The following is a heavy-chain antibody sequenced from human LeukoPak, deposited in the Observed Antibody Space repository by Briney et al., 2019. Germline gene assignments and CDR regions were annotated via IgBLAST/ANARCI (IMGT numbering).Heavy chain of an antibody. Sequence: PGGSLRLSCAASGFTFSSYAMSWVRQAPGKGLEWVASINHNGNVNYYVDSVKGRFTISRDNAKNSLYLQMNSLRAEDTAVYYCARAGSSSWYGPYYYYYGMDVWGQGTTVTVSS. CDR1: GFTFSSYA. J-gene: IGHJ6*02. CDR2: INHNGNVN. CDR3: ARAGSSSWYGPYYYYYGMDV. V-gene: IGHV3-7*01. D-gene: IGHD6-13*01.